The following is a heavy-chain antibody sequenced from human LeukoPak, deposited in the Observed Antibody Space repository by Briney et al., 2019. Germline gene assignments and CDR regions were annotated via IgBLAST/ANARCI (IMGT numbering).Heavy chain of an antibody. V-gene: IGHV4-4*09. D-gene: IGHD2-15*01. J-gene: IGHJ3*02. CDR2: IYTSGST. CDR3: ARESCSGGSCPPDAFDI. CDR1: GGSISSYY. Sequence: SSETLSLTCTVSGGSISSYYWSWIRQPPGKGLEWIGYIYTSGSTNYNPSLKSRVTMSVDTSKNQFSLKLSSVTAADTAVYYCARESCSGGSCPPDAFDIRGQGTMVTVSS.